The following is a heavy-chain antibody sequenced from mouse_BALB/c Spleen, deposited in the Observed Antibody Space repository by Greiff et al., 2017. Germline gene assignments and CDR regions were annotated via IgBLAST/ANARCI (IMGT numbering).Heavy chain of an antibody. V-gene: IGHV5-4*02. CDR1: GFTFSDYY. J-gene: IGHJ4*01. CDR3: ARGEGDYAMDY. Sequence: EVKLVESGGGLVKPGGSLKLSCAASGFTFSDYYMYWVRQTPEKRLEWVATISDGGSYTYYPDSVKGRFTISRDNAKNNLYLQMSSLKSEDTAMYYCARGEGDYAMDYWGQGTSVTVSS. CDR2: ISDGGSYT.